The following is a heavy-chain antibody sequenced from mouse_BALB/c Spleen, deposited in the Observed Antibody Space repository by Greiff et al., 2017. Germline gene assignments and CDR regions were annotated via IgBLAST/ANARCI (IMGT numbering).Heavy chain of an antibody. CDR3: ARERELDYGYAMDY. Sequence: EVQRVESGGGLVQPGGSRKLSCAASGFTFSSFGMHWVRQAPEKGLEWVAYISSGSSTIYYADTVKGRFTISRDNPKNTLFLQMTSLRSEDTAMYYCARERELDYGYAMDYWGQGTSVTVSS. CDR1: GFTFSSFG. V-gene: IGHV5-17*02. D-gene: IGHD2-4*01. CDR2: ISSGSSTI. J-gene: IGHJ4*01.